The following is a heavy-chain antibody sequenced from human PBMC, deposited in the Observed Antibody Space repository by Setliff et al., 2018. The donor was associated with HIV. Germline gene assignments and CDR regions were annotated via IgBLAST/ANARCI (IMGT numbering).Heavy chain of an antibody. Sequence: ASVKVSCKSSGYIFTDYYMHWVQQAPGEGLEWMGRVDPQDGETKYAEKFQGRVTITADTSTGTPVMELSSLKSEDTAVYYCATSGTYYYGSGTYHASAFWGQGTLVTVSS. D-gene: IGHD3-10*01. V-gene: IGHV1-69-2*01. CDR1: GYIFTDYY. J-gene: IGHJ4*02. CDR2: VDPQDGET. CDR3: ATSGTYYYGSGTYHASAF.